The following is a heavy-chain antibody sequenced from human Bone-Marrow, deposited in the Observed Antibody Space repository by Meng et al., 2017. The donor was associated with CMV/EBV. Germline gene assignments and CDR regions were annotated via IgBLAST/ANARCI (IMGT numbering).Heavy chain of an antibody. Sequence: GGSLRLSCAASGFTFSSYAMSWVRQAPGKGLEWVSAISGSGGSTYYADSVKGRFTISRDNSKNTLYLQMNSLRAEDTAVYYCAKKRSGSGYYYYGMDVWGQGTTVTVSS. V-gene: IGHV3-23*01. J-gene: IGHJ6*02. CDR2: ISGSGGST. D-gene: IGHD3-10*01. CDR3: AKKRSGSGYYYYGMDV. CDR1: GFTFSSYA.